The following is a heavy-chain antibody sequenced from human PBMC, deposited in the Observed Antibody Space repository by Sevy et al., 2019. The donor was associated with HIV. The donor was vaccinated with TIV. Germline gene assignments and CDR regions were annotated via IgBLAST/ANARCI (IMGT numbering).Heavy chain of an antibody. CDR1: GASIGSSTYY. D-gene: IGHD3-10*01. J-gene: IGHJ3*02. Sequence: SETLSLTCTVSGASIGSSTYYWGWIRQPPGKGLEWIGSIYYSGSTYYNPSLKSRVTISVETSKNQFSLKLSSVTAADTAVYYYASRAMTLWAFDIWGQGTMVTVSS. CDR2: IYYSGST. CDR3: ASRAMTLWAFDI. V-gene: IGHV4-39*01.